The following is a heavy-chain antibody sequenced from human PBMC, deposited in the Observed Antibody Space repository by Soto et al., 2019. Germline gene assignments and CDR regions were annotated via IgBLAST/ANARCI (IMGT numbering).Heavy chain of an antibody. CDR1: EFNFSSYS. D-gene: IGHD2-15*01. CDR3: ARGYCSGGSCSNYYYYYYMDV. Sequence: GGSPRLSCAASEFNFSSYSMNWVRQAPGKGLEWVSYISSSSSTIYYADSVKGRFTISRDNAKNSLYLQMNSLRAEDTAVYYCARGYCSGGSCSNYYYYYYMDVWGKGTTVTVSS. CDR2: ISSSSSTI. V-gene: IGHV3-48*01. J-gene: IGHJ6*03.